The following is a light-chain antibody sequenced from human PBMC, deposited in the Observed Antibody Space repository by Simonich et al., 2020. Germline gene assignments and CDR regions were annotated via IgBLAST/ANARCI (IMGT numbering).Light chain of an antibody. CDR2: GAS. J-gene: IGKJ5*01. V-gene: IGKV3-15*01. CDR1: QSVSSN. CDR3: QQYNNWPPIT. Sequence: EIVMTQSPATLSVSPGARATLSCRASQSVSSNLAMYQQKPGQAPRLLIDGASTRATGIPARFSGSGSGTEFTLTISSLQSEDFAVYYCQQYNNWPPITFGQGTRLEIK.